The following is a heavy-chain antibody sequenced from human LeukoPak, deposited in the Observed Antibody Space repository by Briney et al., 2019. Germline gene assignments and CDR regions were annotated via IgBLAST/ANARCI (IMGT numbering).Heavy chain of an antibody. CDR1: GFTFSTYS. V-gene: IGHV3-21*01. CDR3: ARDLTYCGGDCYQREAFDI. CDR2: ISTGSSYI. Sequence: GGSLRLSCAASGFTFSTYSMNWVRQAPGKGLEWVSSISTGSSYIYYADSVKRRFTISRDNAKNSLYLQMNSLSAEDTAVYYCARDLTYCGGDCYQREAFDIWGQGTMVTVSS. D-gene: IGHD2-21*02. J-gene: IGHJ3*02.